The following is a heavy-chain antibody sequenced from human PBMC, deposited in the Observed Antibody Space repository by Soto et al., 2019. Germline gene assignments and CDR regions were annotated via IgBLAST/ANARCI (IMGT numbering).Heavy chain of an antibody. CDR1: GFTFSSYA. CDR3: ARHQLSIVALDI. CDR2: ISYDGSNK. V-gene: IGHV3-30-3*01. J-gene: IGHJ3*02. D-gene: IGHD3-16*02. Sequence: PGGSLRLSCAASGFTFSSYAMHWVRQAPGKGLEWVAVISYDGSNKYYADSVKGRFTISRDNSKNTLYLQMNSPRAEDTAVYYCARHQLSIVALDIWGPGTMVTVSS.